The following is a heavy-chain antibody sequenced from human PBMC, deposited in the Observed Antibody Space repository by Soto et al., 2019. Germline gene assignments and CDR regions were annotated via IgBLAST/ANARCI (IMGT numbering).Heavy chain of an antibody. CDR1: GGTFSSYA. CDR2: IIPIFGTA. CDR3: AVQPPDTAMEDGMDV. J-gene: IGHJ6*02. D-gene: IGHD5-18*01. Sequence: SVKVSCKASGGTFSSYAISWVRQAPGQGLEWMGGIIPIFGTANYAQKFQGRVTITADESTSTAYMELSSLRSEDTAVYYCAVQPPDTAMEDGMDVWGQGTTVTVSS. V-gene: IGHV1-69*13.